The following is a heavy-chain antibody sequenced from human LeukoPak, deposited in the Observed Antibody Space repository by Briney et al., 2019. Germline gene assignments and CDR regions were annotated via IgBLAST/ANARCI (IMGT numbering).Heavy chain of an antibody. CDR1: GVSISAYY. V-gene: IGHV4-4*07. D-gene: IGHD1-26*01. Sequence: SETLSLTCSVSGVSISAYYWSWIRQPAGKGLEWIGRIYPGESIYASESTNYNPSLKSRVTMSVDTSKNQFSLKLSSVTAADTAVYYCARGVEDYYPSHNWFDPWGQGTLVTVSS. J-gene: IGHJ5*02. CDR3: ARGVEDYYPSHNWFDP. CDR2: IYPGESIYASEST.